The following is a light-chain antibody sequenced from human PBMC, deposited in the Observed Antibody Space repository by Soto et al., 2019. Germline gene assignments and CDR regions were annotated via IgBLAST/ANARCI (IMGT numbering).Light chain of an antibody. J-gene: IGKJ5*01. Sequence: EIGLTQSPGTPFLFSGERVTLSCRASQSVSSLAWYQQKPGQAPRLLIYGASSRATGIPDRFSGSGSGTDFTLTISRLEPEDFAVYYCQRYATSPPFTFGQGTRLEIK. V-gene: IGKV3-20*01. CDR1: QSVSS. CDR2: GAS. CDR3: QRYATSPPFT.